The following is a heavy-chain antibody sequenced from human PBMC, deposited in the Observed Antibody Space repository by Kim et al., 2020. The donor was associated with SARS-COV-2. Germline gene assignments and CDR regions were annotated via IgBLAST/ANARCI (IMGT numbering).Heavy chain of an antibody. CDR2: IYYSGST. Sequence: SETLSLTCTVSGGSVSSGSYYWSWIRQPQGQGLEWIGYIYYSGSTNYNPSLKSRVTIPVDPSKNPFSLKLSPVNAADTAVYYCARDREDSSSWRGGYYYYGMDVWGQGTTVTVSS. V-gene: IGHV4-61*01. CDR1: GGSVSSGSYY. D-gene: IGHD6-13*01. J-gene: IGHJ6*02. CDR3: ARDREDSSSWRGGYYYYGMDV.